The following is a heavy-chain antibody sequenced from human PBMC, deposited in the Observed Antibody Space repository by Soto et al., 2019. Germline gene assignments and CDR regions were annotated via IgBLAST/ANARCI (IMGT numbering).Heavy chain of an antibody. Sequence: PSETLSLTCIVSGDSLSTYYWSWIRQPAGERLEWIGRIHDTGRTNYNPSLKSRVTMSVDTSKNQFSLRVNSVTAADTAVYYCARESVSGTYRFDSWGQGTLVTVSS. CDR3: ARESVSGTYRFDS. V-gene: IGHV4-4*07. CDR2: IHDTGRT. J-gene: IGHJ4*02. CDR1: GDSLSTYY. D-gene: IGHD3-16*02.